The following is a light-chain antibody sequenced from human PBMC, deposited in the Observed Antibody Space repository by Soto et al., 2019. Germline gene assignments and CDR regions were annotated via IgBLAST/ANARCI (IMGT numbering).Light chain of an antibody. CDR1: QSIGSS. CDR2: DVS. Sequence: EIGLTQSPATLSLSPGERATLSCRASQSIGSSLAWYQHKPGQAPSLLIYDVSNRATAVPARFSGSGSGTDFTLTIASLDPEDFAVYYCKQRTPWRGVTFGPGTKVEIK. V-gene: IGKV3-11*01. J-gene: IGKJ3*01. CDR3: KQRTPWRGVT.